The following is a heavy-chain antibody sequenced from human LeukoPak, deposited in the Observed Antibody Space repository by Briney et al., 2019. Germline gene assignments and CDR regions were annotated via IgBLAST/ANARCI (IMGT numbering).Heavy chain of an antibody. CDR3: ARSLYYDFWSGYLPAFDI. D-gene: IGHD3-3*01. CDR2: ISSSGGSI. V-gene: IGHV3-11*04. J-gene: IGHJ3*02. CDR1: GFTFSDYD. Sequence: GESLKISCKGSGFTFSDYDMSWIRQAPGKGLEWVSYISSSGGSIYYADSVKGRFTISRSNPDNLVFLQMNSLEAEDTAVYYCARSLYYDFWSGYLPAFDIWGQGTMVTVSS.